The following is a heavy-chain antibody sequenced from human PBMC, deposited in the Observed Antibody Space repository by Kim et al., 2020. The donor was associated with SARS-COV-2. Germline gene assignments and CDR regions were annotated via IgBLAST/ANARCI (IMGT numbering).Heavy chain of an antibody. CDR3: ARGYSSSWYPLADAFEI. CDR2: IYSGGST. D-gene: IGHD6-13*01. V-gene: IGHV3-53*01. J-gene: IGHJ3*02. CDR1: GFTVSSNY. Sequence: GGSLRLSCAASGFTVSSNYMSWVRQAPGKGLEWVSVIYSGGSTYYADSVKGRFTISRDNSKNTLYLQMNSLRAEDTAVYYCARGYSSSWYPLADAFEIWGQGTMVTVSS.